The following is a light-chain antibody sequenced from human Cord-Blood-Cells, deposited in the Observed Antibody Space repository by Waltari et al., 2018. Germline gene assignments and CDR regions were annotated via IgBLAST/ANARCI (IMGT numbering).Light chain of an antibody. CDR3: QQYNNWPPMYT. CDR1: QSVSST. V-gene: IGKV3-15*01. CDR2: GAS. J-gene: IGKJ2*01. Sequence: EIVMTQSPATLSVSPGERATLSCRASQSVSSTLAWYQQKPGQAPTLLIYGASTRATGIPARFSGSGSGTEFTLTISSLQSEDFAVYYCQQYNNWPPMYTFGQGTKLEIK.